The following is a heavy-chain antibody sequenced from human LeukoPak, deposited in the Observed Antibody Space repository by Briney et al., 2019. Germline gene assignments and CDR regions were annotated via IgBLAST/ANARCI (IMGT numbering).Heavy chain of an antibody. V-gene: IGHV4-34*01. Sequence: SETLSLTCAVYGGSFSGYYWSWIRLPPGKGLEWIGEINHSGSTNYNPSLKSRVTISVDTSKNQFSLKLSPVTAADTAVYYCARGSRRVSYGDYPPPSRPYYFDYWGQGTLVTVSS. CDR1: GGSFSGYY. CDR3: ARGSRRVSYGDYPPPSRPYYFDY. J-gene: IGHJ4*02. D-gene: IGHD4-17*01. CDR2: INHSGST.